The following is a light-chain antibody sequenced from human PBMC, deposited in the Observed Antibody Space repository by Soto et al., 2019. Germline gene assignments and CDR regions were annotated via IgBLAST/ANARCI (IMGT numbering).Light chain of an antibody. Sequence: EIVLTQSPGTLSLSPGERATLSCRASQGISSSYLAWYQQKPGQAPRLLIYDASNRATGIPARFSGSGSGTDFTLTISSLEPEDFAVYYCQQFSSYPLTFGGGTKVDIK. CDR3: QQFSSYPLT. CDR1: QGISSSY. J-gene: IGKJ4*01. V-gene: IGKV3-20*01. CDR2: DAS.